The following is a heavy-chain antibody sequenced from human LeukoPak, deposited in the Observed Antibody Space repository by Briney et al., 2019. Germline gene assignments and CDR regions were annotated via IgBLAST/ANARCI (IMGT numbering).Heavy chain of an antibody. CDR1: GFTFSTYA. CDR2: ISGSGANT. Sequence: GGSLRLSCAASGFTFSTYAMSWVRQAPGKGLEWVPTISGSGANTYYADSVRGRFTISRDNSKNTLYLHMNSLRAEDTAVYYCASRDGYNSPWGQGTLVTVSS. J-gene: IGHJ5*02. V-gene: IGHV3-23*01. D-gene: IGHD5-24*01. CDR3: ASRDGYNSP.